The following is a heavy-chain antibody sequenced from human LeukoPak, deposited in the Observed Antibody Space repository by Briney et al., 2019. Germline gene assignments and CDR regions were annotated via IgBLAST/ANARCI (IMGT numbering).Heavy chain of an antibody. Sequence: SETLSLTCTVSGGSISSGDHYWSWIRQPPGKGLEWIGYIYYSGSTYYNPSLKSRVTISVDTSKNQFSLKLSSVTAADTAVYYCARERGGSYYSRWFDSWGQGTLVTVSS. CDR1: GGSISSGDHY. V-gene: IGHV4-30-4*01. CDR2: IYYSGST. D-gene: IGHD1-26*01. CDR3: ARERGGSYYSRWFDS. J-gene: IGHJ5*01.